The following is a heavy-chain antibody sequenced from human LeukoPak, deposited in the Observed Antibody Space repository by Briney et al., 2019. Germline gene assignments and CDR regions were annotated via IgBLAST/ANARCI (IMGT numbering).Heavy chain of an antibody. Sequence: PGGSLRLSCAASGFTFSSYWMSWVRQAPGKGLEWVSAISGSGGSTYYADSVKGRFTISRDNSKNTLYLQMNSLRAEDTAVYYCANPPLGFYGSGSYMGYWGQGTLVTVSS. V-gene: IGHV3-23*01. CDR3: ANPPLGFYGSGSYMGY. J-gene: IGHJ4*02. CDR2: ISGSGGST. CDR1: GFTFSSYW. D-gene: IGHD3-10*01.